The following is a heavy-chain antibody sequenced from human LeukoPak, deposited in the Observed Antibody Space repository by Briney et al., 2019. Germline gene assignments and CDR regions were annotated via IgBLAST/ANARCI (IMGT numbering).Heavy chain of an antibody. V-gene: IGHV4-39*07. Sequence: SETLSLTCTVSGGSISSSSYYWGWIRQPPGKGLEWIGSIYYSGSTYYNPSLKSRVTMSVDTSKNQFSLKLSSVTAADTAVYYCARDVGGYSYGYRPTELYWYFDLWGRGTRVTVSS. CDR1: GGSISSSSYY. D-gene: IGHD5-18*01. CDR2: IYYSGST. CDR3: ARDVGGYSYGYRPTELYWYFDL. J-gene: IGHJ2*01.